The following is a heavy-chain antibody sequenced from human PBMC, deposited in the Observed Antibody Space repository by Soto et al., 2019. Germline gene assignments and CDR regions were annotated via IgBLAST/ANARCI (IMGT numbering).Heavy chain of an antibody. CDR3: AKGSAAGTYYFDY. V-gene: IGHV3-13*01. CDR2: IGTAGDT. D-gene: IGHD6-19*01. J-gene: IGHJ4*02. CDR1: GFTFSSYD. Sequence: EVQLVESGGGLVQPGGSLRLSCAASGFTFSSYDMHWVRQATGKGLEWVSAIGTAGDTYYPGSVKGRFTISRENAKNSLYLQMNSLRAGDTAVYYCAKGSAAGTYYFDYWGQGTLVTVSS.